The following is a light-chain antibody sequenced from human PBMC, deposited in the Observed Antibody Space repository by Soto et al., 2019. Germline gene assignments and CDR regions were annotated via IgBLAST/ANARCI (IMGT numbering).Light chain of an antibody. CDR1: QSVSSSY. J-gene: IGKJ5*01. CDR3: RQFGSSFKLIR. Sequence: VLYHTPSSLLGTPPIRVTLSSRASQSVSSSYIAWYQQKPGQAPRLLIYGPSSRATGIPDRFSGSGSGTDFTLTISRLDPEDFAVYYCRQFGSSFKLIRFGQGSRLAIK. V-gene: IGKV3-20*01. CDR2: GPS.